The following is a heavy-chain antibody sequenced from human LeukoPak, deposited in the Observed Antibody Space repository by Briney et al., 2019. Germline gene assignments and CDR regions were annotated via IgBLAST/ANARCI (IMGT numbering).Heavy chain of an antibody. V-gene: IGHV3-74*03. J-gene: IGHJ6*04. Sequence: GGSLRLSCAASGFNFSDSWMHWVRLVPGKGLVWVSRIKSDGRSRVYADSVEGRFTISRDNAKNTLYLQMNSLRAEDTAVYYCAELGITMIGGVWGKGTTVTISS. CDR1: GFNFSDSW. D-gene: IGHD3-10*02. CDR3: AELGITMIGGV. CDR2: IKSDGRSR.